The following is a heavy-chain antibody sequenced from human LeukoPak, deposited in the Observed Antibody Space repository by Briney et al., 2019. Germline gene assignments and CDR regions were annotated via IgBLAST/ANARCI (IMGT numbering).Heavy chain of an antibody. CDR1: GFSLTTSGVG. V-gene: IGHV4-61*05. CDR2: IYYSGST. J-gene: IGHJ4*02. CDR3: AKVSDRDSSGYYWGFEY. Sequence: SGPTLVNPTQTPTLTCTFSGFSLTTSGVGVGWIRQPPGKGQECIGYIYYSGSTNYNPSLKSRVTISVDTSRNQFSLMLTSVTAADTAVYYCAKVSDRDSSGYYWGFEYWGQGTLVTVSS. D-gene: IGHD3-22*01.